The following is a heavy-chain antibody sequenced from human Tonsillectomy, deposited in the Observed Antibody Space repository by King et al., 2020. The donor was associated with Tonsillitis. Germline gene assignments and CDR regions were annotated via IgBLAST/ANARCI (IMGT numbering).Heavy chain of an antibody. CDR3: TRDIYYDFWSGIYYYYYMDV. V-gene: IGHV3-49*03. CDR1: GFTFGDYS. CDR2: TRAKAYGGTT. Sequence: VQLVESGGGLAQPGRSLRLSCTGSGFTFGDYSLSWFRQAPGKGLEWVGFTRAKAYGGTTQYAASVKGRFTISRDDSKNTAYLQINSLKTEDTAVYYCTRDIYYDFWSGIYYYYYMDVWGKGTTVTVSS. D-gene: IGHD3-3*01. J-gene: IGHJ6*03.